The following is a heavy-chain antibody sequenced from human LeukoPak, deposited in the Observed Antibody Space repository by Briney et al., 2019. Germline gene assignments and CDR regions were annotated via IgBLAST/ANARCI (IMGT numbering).Heavy chain of an antibody. CDR2: IIPILGIA. J-gene: IGHJ5*02. CDR1: GGTFTSYA. Sequence: SVKVSCNASGGTFTSYAINWVRHPPPQGVEWMGRIIPILGIANYAQKFQGRVTITADKSTSTAYMELSSLRSEDTAVYYCVYRDGNWFDPWGQGTLVTVSS. V-gene: IGHV1-69*04. CDR3: VYRDGNWFDP. D-gene: IGHD2/OR15-2a*01.